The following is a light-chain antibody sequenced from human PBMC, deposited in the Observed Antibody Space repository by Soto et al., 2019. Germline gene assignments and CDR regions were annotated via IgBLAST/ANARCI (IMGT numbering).Light chain of an antibody. CDR1: QSIHTS. CDR3: QQRSNWLIT. Sequence: VLTQSPATLSLSPGERATLSCRASQSIHTSLAWYHQKSVKPTRLVIYDSTLRANGVPDRFGGISSGTEFTLTINSLEPEDFAVYYCQQRSNWLITFGQGTRLEIK. J-gene: IGKJ5*01. CDR2: DST. V-gene: IGKV3-11*01.